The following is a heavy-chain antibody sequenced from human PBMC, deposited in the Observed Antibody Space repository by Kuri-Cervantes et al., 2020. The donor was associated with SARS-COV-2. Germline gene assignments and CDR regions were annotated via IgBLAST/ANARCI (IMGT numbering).Heavy chain of an antibody. CDR3: ARERDYGDYLYYFDY. V-gene: IGHV4-38-2*02. CDR1: GGSISSYY. J-gene: IGHJ4*02. CDR2: IYHSGST. D-gene: IGHD4-17*01. Sequence: SETLSLTCTVSGGSISSYYWSWIRQPPGKGLEWIGSIYHSGSTYYNPSLKSRVTISVDTSKNQFSLKLSSVTAADTAVYYCARERDYGDYLYYFDYWGQGTLVTVSS.